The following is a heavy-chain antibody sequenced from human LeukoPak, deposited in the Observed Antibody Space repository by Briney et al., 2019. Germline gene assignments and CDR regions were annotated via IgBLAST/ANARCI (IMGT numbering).Heavy chain of an antibody. Sequence: SETLSLTCTVSGGSISSYYWSWIRQPAGKGLEWIGRIYSSGSTNYNPSLKSRVTMSVDTSKNQFSLKLTSVTAADTAVYYCARDSSSTRNWFDPWAREPWSPSPQ. V-gene: IGHV4-4*07. D-gene: IGHD2-2*01. CDR1: GGSISSYY. J-gene: IGHJ5*02. CDR2: IYSSGST. CDR3: ARDSSSTRNWFDP.